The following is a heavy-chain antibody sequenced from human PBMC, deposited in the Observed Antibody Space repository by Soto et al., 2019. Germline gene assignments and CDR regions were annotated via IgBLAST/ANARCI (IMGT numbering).Heavy chain of an antibody. CDR3: AKGLGSKSRYYFDY. D-gene: IGHD4-4*01. J-gene: IGHJ4*02. Sequence: EVQLLESGGGLVQPGGSLRLSCAASGFIFSSYALGWVRQAPGKGLEWVSSISGSGGSTYYAVSVKGRFIISRDSSKNTMYLQMNSLRVEDTAVYYCAKGLGSKSRYYFDYWGQGTLVTVSS. V-gene: IGHV3-23*01. CDR2: ISGSGGST. CDR1: GFIFSSYA.